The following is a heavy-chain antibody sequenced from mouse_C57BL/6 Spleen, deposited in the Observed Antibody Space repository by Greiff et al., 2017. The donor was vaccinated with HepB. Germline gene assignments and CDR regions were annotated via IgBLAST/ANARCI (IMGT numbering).Heavy chain of an antibody. D-gene: IGHD1-1*01. CDR2: ISSGGSYT. CDR3: ARHGGTVVATGYYAMDY. V-gene: IGHV5-6*01. J-gene: IGHJ4*01. CDR1: GFTFSSYG. Sequence: EVQGVESGGDLVKPGGSLKLSCAASGFTFSSYGMSWVRQTPDKRLEWVATISSGGSYTYYPDSVKGRFTISRDNAKNTLYLQMSSLKSEDTAMYYGARHGGTVVATGYYAMDYWGQGTSVTVSS.